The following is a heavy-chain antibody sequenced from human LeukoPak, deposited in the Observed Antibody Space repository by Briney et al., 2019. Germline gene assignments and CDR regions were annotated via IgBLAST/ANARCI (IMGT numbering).Heavy chain of an antibody. J-gene: IGHJ1*01. Sequence: GGSLRLSCAASGFTFSDSFMSWVRQAPGKGLEWVGRSRNKADSYTAEYAASVKGRFTISRDESKNSLYLQINSLETEDAAVYYCATSSWYRLAWWGEGRLVTVS. CDR3: ATSSWYRLAW. V-gene: IGHV3-72*01. D-gene: IGHD6-13*01. CDR1: GFTFSDSF. CDR2: SRNKADSYTA.